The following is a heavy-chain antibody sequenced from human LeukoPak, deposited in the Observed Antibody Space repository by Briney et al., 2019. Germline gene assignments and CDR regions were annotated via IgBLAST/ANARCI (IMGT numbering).Heavy chain of an antibody. CDR3: AVRLLRFSEDY. CDR1: GYTFTGYY. V-gene: IGHV1-2*02. CDR2: INPNSGGT. J-gene: IGHJ4*02. Sequence: VASVKVSCKASGYTFTGYYIHWVRQAPGQGLEWMGWINPNSGGTNYAQKFQGRVTMTRDTSISTAYMELSRLRSDDTAVYYCAVRLLRFSEDYWGQGTLVTVSS. D-gene: IGHD3-3*01.